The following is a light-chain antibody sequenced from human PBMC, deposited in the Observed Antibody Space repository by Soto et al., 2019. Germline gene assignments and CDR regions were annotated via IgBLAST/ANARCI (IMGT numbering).Light chain of an antibody. V-gene: IGKV3-11*01. CDR1: QKISSY. CDR2: DAS. Sequence: EIVLTQSPGTLSLSPGERATLSCRASQKISSYLAWYQQKPGQAPRLLIYDASNRATGIPARFSGSWSGTDFTLTISSLVPEDFAVYYCQQRSNWPPLTFGGGTKVEIK. CDR3: QQRSNWPPLT. J-gene: IGKJ4*01.